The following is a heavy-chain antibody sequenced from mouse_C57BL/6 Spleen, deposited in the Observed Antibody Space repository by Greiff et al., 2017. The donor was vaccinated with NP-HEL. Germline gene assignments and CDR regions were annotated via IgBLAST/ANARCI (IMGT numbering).Heavy chain of an antibody. CDR3: AKRGGDAMDY. CDR2: IYPRSGNT. CDR1: GYTFTSYG. J-gene: IGHJ4*01. Sequence: VKVVESGAELARPGASVKLSCKASGYTFTSYGISWVKQRTGQGLEWIGEIYPRSGNTYYNEKFKGKATLTADKSSSTAYMELRSLTSEDSAVYFCAKRGGDAMDYWGQGTSVTVSS. V-gene: IGHV1-81*01.